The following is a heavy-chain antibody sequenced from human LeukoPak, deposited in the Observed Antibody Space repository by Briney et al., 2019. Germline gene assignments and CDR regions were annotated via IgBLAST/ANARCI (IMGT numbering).Heavy chain of an antibody. CDR2: ISSSTYI. V-gene: IGHV3-21*01. CDR1: GFIFSSYS. Sequence: PGGSLRLSCAAPGFIFSSYSMNWVRQTPGKRLEWVSSISSSTYIFYADSVRGRFTISRDDAKNSLYLQMNSLRDEDTAVYYCARFETRGTGDFDNWGQGTLVTVSS. D-gene: IGHD3/OR15-3a*01. J-gene: IGHJ4*02. CDR3: ARFETRGTGDFDN.